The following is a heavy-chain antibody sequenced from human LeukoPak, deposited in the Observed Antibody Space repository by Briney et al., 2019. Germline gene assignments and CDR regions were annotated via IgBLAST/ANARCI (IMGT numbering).Heavy chain of an antibody. Sequence: SETLSLTCTVSGGSISSYYWSWIRQPPGKGLEWIGYIYYSGSTNYNPSLKSRVTISVDTSKNQFSLKLSSVTAADTAVYCCARQGPAIVTWYFDLWGRGTLVTVSS. V-gene: IGHV4-59*08. CDR3: ARQGPAIVTWYFDL. J-gene: IGHJ2*01. D-gene: IGHD3-22*01. CDR2: IYYSGST. CDR1: GGSISSYY.